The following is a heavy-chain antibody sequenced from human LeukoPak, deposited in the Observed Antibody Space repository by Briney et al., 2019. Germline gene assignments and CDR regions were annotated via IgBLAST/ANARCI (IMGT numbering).Heavy chain of an antibody. CDR2: IYYSGST. Sequence: PSETLSPTCTVSGGSISSYYWSWIRQPPGKGLEWIGYIYYSGSTNYNPSLKSRVTISVDTSKNQFSLKLSSVTAADTAVYYCARGRATADYWGQGTLVTVSS. CDR3: ARGRATADY. CDR1: GGSISSYY. J-gene: IGHJ4*02. V-gene: IGHV4-59*01.